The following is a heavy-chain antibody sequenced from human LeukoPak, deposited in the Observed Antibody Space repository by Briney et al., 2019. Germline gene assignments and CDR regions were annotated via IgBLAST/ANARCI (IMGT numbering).Heavy chain of an antibody. J-gene: IGHJ4*02. D-gene: IGHD3-22*01. CDR1: GFTFSNYA. V-gene: IGHV3-23*01. CDR2: ISANGGGT. CDR3: AKATKSIVVDNYFDY. Sequence: GGSLRLSCAASGFTFSNYAMSWVRQAPGEGLEWVSAISANGGGTYYADSVKGRFTISRDSSTNTLYLQVNSLRAEDTAVYYCAKATKSIVVDNYFDYWGQGTLVTVSS.